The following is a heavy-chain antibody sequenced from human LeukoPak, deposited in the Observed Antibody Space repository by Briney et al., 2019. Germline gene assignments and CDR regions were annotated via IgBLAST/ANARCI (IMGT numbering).Heavy chain of an antibody. CDR2: ISGSGGST. J-gene: IGHJ4*02. D-gene: IGHD3-22*01. Sequence: GGSLRLSCAASGFTFSSYAMSWVRQAPGKGLEWVSAISGSGGSTYYADSVKGRFTISRDNSKNTLYLQMNSLRAEDTAVYYCASPPGRYYDSSGYSFYGDYWGQGTLVTVSS. CDR1: GFTFSSYA. V-gene: IGHV3-23*01. CDR3: ASPPGRYYDSSGYSFYGDY.